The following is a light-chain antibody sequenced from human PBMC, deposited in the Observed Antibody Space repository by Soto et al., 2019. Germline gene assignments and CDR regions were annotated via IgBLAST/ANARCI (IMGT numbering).Light chain of an antibody. CDR1: SSDVGGYNY. J-gene: IGLJ2*01. V-gene: IGLV2-14*01. CDR3: SSYTSSSTYVV. Sequence: QSALTQPASVSVSPGQSITISCTGTSSDVGGYNYVSWYQQHPGKAPKLMIYDVSNRPSGVSNRFSGSKSGNTASLTISGLQVEDEADYYCSSYTSSSTYVVFGGGTKVTVL. CDR2: DVS.